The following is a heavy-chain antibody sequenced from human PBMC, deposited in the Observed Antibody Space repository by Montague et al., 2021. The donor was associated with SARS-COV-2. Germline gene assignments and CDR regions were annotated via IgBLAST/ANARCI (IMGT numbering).Heavy chain of an antibody. D-gene: IGHD3-10*01. CDR1: GYSISSGYY. V-gene: IGHV4-38-2*02. J-gene: IGHJ5*02. CDR2: IYHSGST. Sequence: SETRSLTCTVSGYSISSGYYWGWIRQPPGKGLEWIGSIYHSGSTXYNPSLKSRVTISVDTSKNQFSLKLSSVTAADTAVYYCARDCYDYGSGSYQRWFDPWGQGTLVTVSS. CDR3: ARDCYDYGSGSYQRWFDP.